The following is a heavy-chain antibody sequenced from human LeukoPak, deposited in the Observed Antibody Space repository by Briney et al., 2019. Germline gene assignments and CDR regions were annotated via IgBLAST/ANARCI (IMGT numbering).Heavy chain of an antibody. D-gene: IGHD6-19*01. J-gene: IGHJ4*02. CDR1: GFTFNNFG. CDR3: AKDLHSGWSFDY. V-gene: IGHV3-30*02. Sequence: GGSLRLSCAASGFTFNNFGLHWVRQAPGKGLEWVAFISYDGSDKNCVDSVQGRFTISRDNSKNTLYLQVNSLRVDDTAVYYCAKDLHSGWSFDYWGQGILVTVSS. CDR2: ISYDGSDK.